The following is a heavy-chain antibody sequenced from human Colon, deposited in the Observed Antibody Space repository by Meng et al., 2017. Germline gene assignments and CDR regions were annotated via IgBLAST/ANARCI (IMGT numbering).Heavy chain of an antibody. CDR3: AKNGAYNSDC. J-gene: IGHJ4*02. V-gene: IGHV4-4*02. D-gene: IGHD2-8*01. CDR1: GSTVTNDNW. CDR2: IFHTGIT. Sequence: QVQLQESGPGLVKPSGNLSLTCSVSGSTVTNDNWWSWVRQPPGKGLEWIGEIFHTGITNYNPSLKSRVTISLDKSKNQLYLNLNSVTAADTAVYYCAKNGAYNSDCWGQGTLVTVSS.